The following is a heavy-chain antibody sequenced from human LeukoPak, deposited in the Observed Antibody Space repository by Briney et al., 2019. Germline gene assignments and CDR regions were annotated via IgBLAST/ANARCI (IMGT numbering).Heavy chain of an antibody. CDR3: AGYYDSSGWFDP. V-gene: IGHV1-24*01. Sequence: ASVKVSCKVSGYTLTELSMHWVRQAPGKGLEWMGGFDPEDGETIYAQKFQGRVTMTEDTSTDTAYMELSSLRSEDTAVYYRAGYYDSSGWFDPWGQGTLVTASS. J-gene: IGHJ5*02. CDR2: FDPEDGET. D-gene: IGHD3-22*01. CDR1: GYTLTELS.